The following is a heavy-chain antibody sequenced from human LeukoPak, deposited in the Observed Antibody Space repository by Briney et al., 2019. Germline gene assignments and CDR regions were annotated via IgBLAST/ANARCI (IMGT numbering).Heavy chain of an antibody. V-gene: IGHV4-4*02. Sequence: SETLSLTSAVSGGSISSSNWWCWVRQPPGKGLEWIGEIYHSGSTNYNPSLKSRVTISVDKSKNQFSLKLSSVTAADTAVYYCARRKGWFGEQKTYYYYGMDVWGKGTTVTVSS. CDR1: GGSISSSNW. J-gene: IGHJ6*04. CDR3: ARRKGWFGEQKTYYYYGMDV. D-gene: IGHD3-10*01. CDR2: IYHSGST.